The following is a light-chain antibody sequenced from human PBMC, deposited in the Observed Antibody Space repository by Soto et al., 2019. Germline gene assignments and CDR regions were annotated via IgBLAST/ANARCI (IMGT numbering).Light chain of an antibody. CDR1: QSLSSY. V-gene: IGKV1-39*01. CDR2: AAY. J-gene: IGKJ1*01. CDR3: DPSYSRVR. Sequence: DIQMTVSRYCLSASVGDGVTMTCRSSQSLSSYVSWYQQKPGKAPKLLIYAAYRLQSGVPSRFSGSRSGTDVTLPMCSLPPEDFATYYCDPSYSRVRFAEGTKVDI.